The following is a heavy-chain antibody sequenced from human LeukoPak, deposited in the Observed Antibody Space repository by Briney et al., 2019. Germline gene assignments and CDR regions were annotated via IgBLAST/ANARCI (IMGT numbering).Heavy chain of an antibody. J-gene: IGHJ4*02. CDR1: GDSITSYY. Sequence: SEPLSLTCTVSGDSITSYYWSWIRQPPGKGLEWIGYISYSGSTDYNPSLKSRVTISSDTSMNHFSLRLSSVTAADTAVYYCAREAAGPFDYWGQGTLVTVSS. CDR3: AREAAGPFDY. CDR2: ISYSGST. D-gene: IGHD6-13*01. V-gene: IGHV4-59*01.